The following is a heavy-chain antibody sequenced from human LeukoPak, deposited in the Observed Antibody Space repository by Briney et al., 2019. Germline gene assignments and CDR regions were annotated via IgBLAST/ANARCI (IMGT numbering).Heavy chain of an antibody. V-gene: IGHV3-21*01. CDR2: ISSSSSYI. CDR1: GFTLSSHS. J-gene: IGHJ4*02. Sequence: GGSLRLSCAASGFTLSSHSMNWVRQAPGKGLEWVSSISSSSSYIYYADSVKGRFTISRDNAKNSLYLQMSSLRAEDTAMYYCARGSSGYSYILSYWGQGALVTVSS. CDR3: ARGSSGYSYILSY. D-gene: IGHD5-18*01.